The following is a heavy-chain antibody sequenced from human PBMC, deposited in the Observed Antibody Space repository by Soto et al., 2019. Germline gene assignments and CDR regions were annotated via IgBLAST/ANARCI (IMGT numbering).Heavy chain of an antibody. V-gene: IGHV4-30-4*01. CDR1: CGSISRGDYY. J-gene: IGHJ5*02. CDR2: IYYSGST. CDR3: ARGAEKIVVGGNWFDP. D-gene: IGHD2-2*01. Sequence: SVTLSLSCTVSCGSISRGDYYWSWIGQPPGKGLEWIGYIYYSGSTYYNPSLKSRVTISVDTSKNQFSLKLSSATAADTAVYYCARGAEKIVVGGNWFDPWGQGTLVTVSS.